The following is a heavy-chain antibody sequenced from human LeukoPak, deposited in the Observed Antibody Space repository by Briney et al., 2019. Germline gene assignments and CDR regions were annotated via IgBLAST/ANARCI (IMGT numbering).Heavy chain of an antibody. CDR3: ASQVGAKTGRCYYMDV. V-gene: IGHV1-18*01. D-gene: IGHD1-26*01. CDR1: GYTFTSYG. J-gene: IGHJ6*03. CDR2: ISAYNGNT. Sequence: ASVKVSCKASGYTFTSYGISWVRQAPGQGLEWMGWISAYNGNTNYAQKLQGRVTMTTDTSTSTAYMELRSLRSDDTAVYYCASQVGAKTGRCYYMDVWGKGTTVTVSS.